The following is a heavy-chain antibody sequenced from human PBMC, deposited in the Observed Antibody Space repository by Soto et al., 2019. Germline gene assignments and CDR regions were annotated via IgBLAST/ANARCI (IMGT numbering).Heavy chain of an antibody. CDR1: GFTFTSYG. Sequence: GGSLRLSCAASGFTFTSYGMHRVRQAPGKGLEWVAVISYVGSNKYYADSVKCRFTISRDNSKTTLYLQMNSLRAKDTAVYYCAKDTVTIFGVVPYYYYAMDVWGQWT. D-gene: IGHD3-3*01. J-gene: IGHJ6*02. CDR2: ISYVGSNK. CDR3: AKDTVTIFGVVPYYYYAMDV. V-gene: IGHV3-30*18.